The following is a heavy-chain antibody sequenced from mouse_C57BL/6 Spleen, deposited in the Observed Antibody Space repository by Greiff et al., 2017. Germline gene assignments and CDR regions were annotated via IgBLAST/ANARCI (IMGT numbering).Heavy chain of an antibody. Sequence: QVQLKQSGAELVKPGASVKISCKASGYAFSSYWMNWVKQRPGKGLEWIGQIYPGDGDTNYNGKFKGKATLTADKSSSTAYMQLSSLTSEDSAVYFCARSGVTTDYYAMDYWGQGTSVTVSS. J-gene: IGHJ4*01. D-gene: IGHD1-1*01. CDR1: GYAFSSYW. CDR3: ARSGVTTDYYAMDY. V-gene: IGHV1-80*01. CDR2: IYPGDGDT.